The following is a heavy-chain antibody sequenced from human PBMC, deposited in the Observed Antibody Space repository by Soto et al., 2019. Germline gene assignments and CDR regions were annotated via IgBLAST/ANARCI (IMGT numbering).Heavy chain of an antibody. V-gene: IGHV1-3*01. Sequence: QVQLVQSGAEVKKPGASVKVSCKASGYTFTSYAMHWVRQAPGQRLEWMGWINAGNGNTKYSKKFQGRVTINRDTSASIAYMELSSLRSEDTAVYYWAGDFYGSGGFDVYWGQGTLVTVSS. J-gene: IGHJ4*02. CDR2: INAGNGNT. CDR3: AGDFYGSGGFDVY. D-gene: IGHD3-10*01. CDR1: GYTFTSYA.